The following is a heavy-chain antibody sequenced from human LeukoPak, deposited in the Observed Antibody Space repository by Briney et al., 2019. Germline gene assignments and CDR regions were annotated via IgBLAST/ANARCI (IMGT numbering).Heavy chain of an antibody. J-gene: IGHJ4*02. CDR2: IIPIFGTA. CDR3: ARDLNSDKIYDSSVYHGYYFDY. V-gene: IGHV1-69*13. CDR1: GGTFSSYA. D-gene: IGHD3-22*01. Sequence: ASVKVSCKASGGTFSSYAISWVRQAPGQGLEWMGGIIPIFGTANYAQKFQGRVTITADESTSTAYMELRSLRSDDTAVYYCARDLNSDKIYDSSVYHGYYFDYWGQGTLVTVSS.